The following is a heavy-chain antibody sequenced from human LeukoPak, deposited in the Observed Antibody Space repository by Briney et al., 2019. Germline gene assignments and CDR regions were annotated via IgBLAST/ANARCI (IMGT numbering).Heavy chain of an antibody. CDR2: IYYSGST. D-gene: IGHD5-12*01. J-gene: IGHJ4*02. V-gene: IGHV4-59*08. CDR3: ARNLISSSGYVFDY. Sequence: SETLSLTCTVSGGSISSYYWSWIGQPPGKGLEWIGYIYYSGSTNYNPSLKSRVTISVDTSKSQFSLKLSSVTAADTAVYYCARNLISSSGYVFDYWGQGTLVTVSS. CDR1: GGSISSYY.